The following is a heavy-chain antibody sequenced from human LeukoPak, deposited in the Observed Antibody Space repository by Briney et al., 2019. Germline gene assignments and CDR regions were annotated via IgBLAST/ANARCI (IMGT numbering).Heavy chain of an antibody. CDR3: ARADFWSGYPFDY. Sequence: SETLSLTCTVSGGSISSGDYYWSWIRQPPGKGLEWIGYIYYSGSTYYNPSLESRVTISVDTSKNQFSLKLSSVTAADTAVYYCARADFWSGYPFDYWGQGTLVTVSS. CDR1: GGSISSGDYY. J-gene: IGHJ4*02. D-gene: IGHD3-3*01. CDR2: IYYSGST. V-gene: IGHV4-30-4*01.